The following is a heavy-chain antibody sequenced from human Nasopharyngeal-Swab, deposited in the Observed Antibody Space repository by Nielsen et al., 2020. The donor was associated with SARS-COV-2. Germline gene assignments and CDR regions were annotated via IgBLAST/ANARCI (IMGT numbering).Heavy chain of an antibody. J-gene: IGHJ6*02. CDR3: ARDGLDYDFWSAYFMDV. CDR1: GGSFSGYY. CDR2: INHSGST. Sequence: SETLSLTCAVYGGSFSGYYWSWIRQPPGKGLEWIGEINHSGSTNYNPSLKSRVTISVDTSKNQFSLKLSSVTAADTAVYYCARDGLDYDFWSAYFMDVWGQGTTVTVSS. D-gene: IGHD3-3*01. V-gene: IGHV4-34*01.